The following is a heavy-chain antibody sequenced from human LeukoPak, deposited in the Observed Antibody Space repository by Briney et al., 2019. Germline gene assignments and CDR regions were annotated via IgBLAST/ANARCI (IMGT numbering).Heavy chain of an antibody. CDR3: ASRDYYDSSGYYDAFDI. CDR1: GFTFSSYG. Sequence: PGRSLRLSCAASGFTFSSYGMHWVRQAPGKGLEWVAFIRYDGSNKYYADSVKGRFTISRDNSKNTLYLQMNSLRAEDTAVYYCASRDYYDSSGYYDAFDIWGQGTKVTVSS. CDR2: IRYDGSNK. V-gene: IGHV3-33*08. J-gene: IGHJ3*02. D-gene: IGHD3-22*01.